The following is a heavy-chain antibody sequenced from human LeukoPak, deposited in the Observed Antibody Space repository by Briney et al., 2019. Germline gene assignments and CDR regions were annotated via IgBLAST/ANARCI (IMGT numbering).Heavy chain of an antibody. V-gene: IGHV4-39*01. CDR1: GGSISSSSYY. CDR2: IYYSGST. J-gene: IGHJ3*02. Sequence: SETLSLTCTVSGGSISSSSYYWGWIRQPPGKGLEWIGSIYYSGSTYYNPSLKSRATISVDTSKNQFSLKLSSVTAADTAVYYCARSKDYYDSSGFGAFDIWGQGTMVTVSS. D-gene: IGHD3-22*01. CDR3: ARSKDYYDSSGFGAFDI.